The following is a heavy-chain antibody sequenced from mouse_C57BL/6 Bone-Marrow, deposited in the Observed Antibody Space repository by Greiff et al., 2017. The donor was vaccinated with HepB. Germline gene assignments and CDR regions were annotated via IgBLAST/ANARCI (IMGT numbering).Heavy chain of an antibody. D-gene: IGHD1-1*01. CDR2: INPNNGGT. V-gene: IGHV1-26*01. Sequence: EVQLQQSGPELVKPGASVKISCKASGYTFTDYYMNWVKQSHGKSLEWIGDINPNNGGTSYTQMFKGKSTSTVDNSSSTPYMELRSLTSEASGVYYCGSLFPYWGQGTLVTVSA. J-gene: IGHJ3*01. CDR3: GSLFPY. CDR1: GYTFTDYY.